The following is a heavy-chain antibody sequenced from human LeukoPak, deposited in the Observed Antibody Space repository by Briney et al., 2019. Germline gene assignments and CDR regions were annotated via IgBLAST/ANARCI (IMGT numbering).Heavy chain of an antibody. V-gene: IGHV4-31*03. CDR3: ARNQQWLVPYFDY. CDR1: GGSISSGGYY. CDR2: IYYSGST. Sequence: PSETLSLTCNVSGGSISSGGYYWSWIRQHPGKGLEWIGYIYYSGSTYYNPSLKSRVTISVDTSKNQFSLKLSSVTAADTAVYYCARNQQWLVPYFDYWGQGTLVTVSS. J-gene: IGHJ4*02. D-gene: IGHD6-19*01.